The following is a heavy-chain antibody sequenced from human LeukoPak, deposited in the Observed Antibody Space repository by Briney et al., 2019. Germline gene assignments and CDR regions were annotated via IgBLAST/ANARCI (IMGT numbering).Heavy chain of an antibody. D-gene: IGHD4-17*01. CDR2: IKQDGSEK. V-gene: IGHV3-7*01. CDR1: GFTFSSYW. CDR3: AKTTVRPHKYYFDY. Sequence: GGSLRLSCAASGFTFSSYWMSWVRQAPGKGLEWVANIKQDGSEKYYVDSVKGRFTISRDNAKNSLYLQMDSLRAEDTAVYYCAKTTVRPHKYYFDYWGQGTLVTVSS. J-gene: IGHJ4*02.